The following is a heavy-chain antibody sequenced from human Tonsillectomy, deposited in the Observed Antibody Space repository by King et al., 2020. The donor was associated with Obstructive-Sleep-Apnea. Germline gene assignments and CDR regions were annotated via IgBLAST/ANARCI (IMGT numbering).Heavy chain of an antibody. Sequence: VQLVESGAEVKKPGSSVKVSCKASGGTFNTYTMNWVRQAPGQGLEWMGGIIPFLGIANYAQKFQGRVTITADKSTSTAYMELSSLRSEDTAVYYCAGKFEIVVVPAAKPHYYYGMDVWGQGTTVTVSS. V-gene: IGHV1-69*09. J-gene: IGHJ6*02. D-gene: IGHD2-2*01. CDR2: IIPFLGIA. CDR1: GGTFNTYT. CDR3: AGKFEIVVVPAAKPHYYYGMDV.